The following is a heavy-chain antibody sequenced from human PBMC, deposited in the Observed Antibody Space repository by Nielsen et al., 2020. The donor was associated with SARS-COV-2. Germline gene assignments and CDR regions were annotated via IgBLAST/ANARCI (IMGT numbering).Heavy chain of an antibody. Sequence: ASVKVSCKASGYTFTGYYMHWVRQAPGQGLEWMGRINPNSGGTNYAQKFQGRVTMTRDTSISTAYMELSRLRSDDTAVYYCAREANYYYYYMDVWGKGTTVTVSS. V-gene: IGHV1-2*06. CDR1: GYTFTGYY. J-gene: IGHJ6*03. CDR3: AREANYYYYYMDV. CDR2: INPNSGGT.